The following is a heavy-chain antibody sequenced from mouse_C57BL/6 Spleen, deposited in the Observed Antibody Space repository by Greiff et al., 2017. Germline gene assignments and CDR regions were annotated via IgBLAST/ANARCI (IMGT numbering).Heavy chain of an antibody. CDR3: ARWGTDAMDY. CDR1: GYTFTSYW. Sequence: QVQLKQPGAELVRPGSSVKLSCKASGYTFTSYWMHWVKQRPIQGLEWIGNIDPSDSETHYNQKFKDKATLTVDKSSSTAYMQLSSLTSEDSAVYYCARWGTDAMDYWGQGTSVTVSS. CDR2: IDPSDSET. V-gene: IGHV1-52*01. J-gene: IGHJ4*01.